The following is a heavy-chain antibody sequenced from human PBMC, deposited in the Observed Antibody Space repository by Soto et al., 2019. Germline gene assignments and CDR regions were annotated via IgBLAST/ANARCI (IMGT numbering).Heavy chain of an antibody. CDR2: ISYDGSNK. Sequence: QVQLVESGGGVVQPGRSLRLSCAASGFTFSSYGMHWVRQAPGKGLEWVAVISYDGSNKYYADSVKGRFTISRDNSKNTLYLQMNSLRAEDTAVYYCAKDEEWLRYGGQGTLVTVSS. CDR3: AKDEEWLRY. V-gene: IGHV3-30*18. J-gene: IGHJ4*02. CDR1: GFTFSSYG. D-gene: IGHD5-12*01.